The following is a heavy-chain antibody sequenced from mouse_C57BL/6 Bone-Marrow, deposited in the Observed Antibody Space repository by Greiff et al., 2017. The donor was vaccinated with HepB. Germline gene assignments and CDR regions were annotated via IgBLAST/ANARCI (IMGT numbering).Heavy chain of an antibody. CDR3: VEIMRY. Sequence: EVQLQESGPGLVKPSQSLSLTCSVTGYSITSGYYWNWIRQFPGNKLEWMGYISYDGSNNYNPSLKNRISITRDTSKNQFFLKLNSVTTEDTATYYCVEIMRYWGQGASVTVSS. J-gene: IGHJ4*01. CDR1: GYSITSGYY. V-gene: IGHV3-6*01. CDR2: ISYDGSN.